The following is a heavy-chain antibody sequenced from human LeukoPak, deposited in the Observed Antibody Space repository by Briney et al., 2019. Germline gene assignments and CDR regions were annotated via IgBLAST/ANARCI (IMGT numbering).Heavy chain of an antibody. J-gene: IGHJ4*02. D-gene: IGHD2-21*02. CDR1: GGSISSGGYY. Sequence: PSETLSLTCTVSGGSISSGGYYWSWIRQPPGKGLEWIGYIYYSGSTNYNPSLKSRVTISVDTSKNQFSLKLSSVTAADTAVYYCARLERADYCGGDCFPLLFDYWGQGTLVTVSS. CDR2: IYYSGST. V-gene: IGHV4-61*08. CDR3: ARLERADYCGGDCFPLLFDY.